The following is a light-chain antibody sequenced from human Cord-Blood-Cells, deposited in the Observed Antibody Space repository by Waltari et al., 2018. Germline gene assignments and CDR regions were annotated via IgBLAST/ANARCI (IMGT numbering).Light chain of an antibody. J-gene: IGLJ3*02. Sequence: QSALTQPASVSGSPGQSITISCTGTSSDVGGYNYVSWYQQHPGKDPKLMIYDVSKRPSGGYMLFSGGKSGNTASLTISGLQAEDEADYDCSSYTISSTWVFGGGTKLTVL. CDR1: SSDVGGYNY. V-gene: IGLV2-14*01. CDR2: DVS. CDR3: SSYTISSTWV.